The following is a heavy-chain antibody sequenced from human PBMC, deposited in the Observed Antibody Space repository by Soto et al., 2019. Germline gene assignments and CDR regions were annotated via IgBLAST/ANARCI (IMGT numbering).Heavy chain of an antibody. CDR1: GGSISSYY. D-gene: IGHD6-6*01. CDR3: ARRSGYSSSLWYFGY. J-gene: IGHJ4*02. V-gene: IGHV4-59*01. Sequence: SETLSLTCTVSGGSISSYYWSWIRQPPGKGLEWIGYIYYSGSTNYNPSLKSRVTISVDTSKNQFSLKLSSVTAADTAVYYCARRSGYSSSLWYFGYWGQGTLVTVSS. CDR2: IYYSGST.